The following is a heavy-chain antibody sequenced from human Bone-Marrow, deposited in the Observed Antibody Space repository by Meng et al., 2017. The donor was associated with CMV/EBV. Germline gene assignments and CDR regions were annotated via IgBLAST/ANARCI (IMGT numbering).Heavy chain of an antibody. D-gene: IGHD2-2*01. CDR1: GFTFDDYG. J-gene: IGHJ4*02. CDR3: ARADFDCSSTSCYFDY. Sequence: GESLKISCAASGFTFDDYGTSWVRQAPGKGLGWVSGINWNGGSTGYADSVKGRFTISRDNAKNSLYLQMNSLRAEDTALYYCARADFDCSSTSCYFDYWGQGTLVTVSS. V-gene: IGHV3-20*04. CDR2: INWNGGST.